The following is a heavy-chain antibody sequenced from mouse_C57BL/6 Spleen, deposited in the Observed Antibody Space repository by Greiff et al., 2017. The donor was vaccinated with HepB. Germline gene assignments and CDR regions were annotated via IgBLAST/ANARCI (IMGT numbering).Heavy chain of an antibody. CDR2: ISSGGDYI. V-gene: IGHV5-9-1*02. CDR1: GFTFSSYA. CDR3: TREDEYDGYWYFDV. Sequence: EVKLVESGEGLVKPGGSLKLSCAASGFTFSSYAMSWVRQTPEKRLEWVAYISSGGDYIYYADTVKGRFTISRDNARNTLYLQMSSLKSEDTAMYYCTREDEYDGYWYFDVWGTGTTVTVSS. D-gene: IGHD2-4*01. J-gene: IGHJ1*03.